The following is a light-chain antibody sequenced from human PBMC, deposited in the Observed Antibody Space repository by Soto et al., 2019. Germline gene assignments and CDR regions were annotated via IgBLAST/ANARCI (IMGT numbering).Light chain of an antibody. Sequence: QSALTQPASVSGSPGQSITISCTRGTSDFGSYILVSWYQQHPGKAPKLIIYEGGKRPSGVSNRFSGSKSGNTASLTISGLQAEDEADYYCCSYAGSSTFYVFGTGTKVTVL. V-gene: IGLV2-23*01. CDR3: CSYAGSSTFYV. J-gene: IGLJ1*01. CDR1: TSDFGSYIL. CDR2: EGG.